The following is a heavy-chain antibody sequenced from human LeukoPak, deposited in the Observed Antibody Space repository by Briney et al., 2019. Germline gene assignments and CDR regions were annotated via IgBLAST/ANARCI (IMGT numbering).Heavy chain of an antibody. J-gene: IGHJ4*02. D-gene: IGHD2-15*01. CDR1: GGSLSSRSHY. V-gene: IGHV4-39*01. Sequence: SETLSLTCTVSGGSLSSRSHYWGWIRQPPGQGLEWIGSLSNSGNTYYNPSLKSRVTISVDTSKNEFSLKLSSVTAADTAVYYCARVSAYGNGVVFDYWGQGTLVTVSS. CDR2: LSNSGNT. CDR3: ARVSAYGNGVVFDY.